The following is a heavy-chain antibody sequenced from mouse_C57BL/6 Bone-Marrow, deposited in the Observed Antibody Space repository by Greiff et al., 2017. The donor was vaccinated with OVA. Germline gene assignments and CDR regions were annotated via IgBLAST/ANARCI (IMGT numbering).Heavy chain of an antibody. D-gene: IGHD2-1*01. CDR2: ISSGSSTI. CDR3: ARPGLYYGNYWAWFAY. J-gene: IGHJ3*01. CDR1: GFTFSDYG. V-gene: IGHV5-17*01. Sequence: VQLKESGGGLVKPGGSLKLSCAASGFTFSDYGMHWVRQAPEKGLEWVAYISSGSSTIYYADTVKGRFTISRDNAKNTLFLQMTSLGSEDTAMYYGARPGLYYGNYWAWFAYWGQGTLVTVSA.